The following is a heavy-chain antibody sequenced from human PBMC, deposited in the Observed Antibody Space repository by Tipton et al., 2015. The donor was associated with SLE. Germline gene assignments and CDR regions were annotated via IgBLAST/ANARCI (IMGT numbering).Heavy chain of an antibody. D-gene: IGHD4/OR15-4a*01. CDR2: IYYSGDT. J-gene: IGHJ4*02. CDR3: ARLTMATGVDY. V-gene: IGHV4-59*12. Sequence: TLSLTCTVSGVSISGSYWTWIRQPPGKGLEWIGYIYYSGDTNYTPSLQNRVTISVDTSKNQFSLKLSSVTAADTAVYYCARLTMATGVDYWGQGTLVTVSS. CDR1: GVSISGSY.